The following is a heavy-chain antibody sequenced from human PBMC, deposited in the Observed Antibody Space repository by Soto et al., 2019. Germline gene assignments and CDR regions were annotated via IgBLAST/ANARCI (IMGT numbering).Heavy chain of an antibody. V-gene: IGHV4-34*01. CDR1: GGSFSGYY. CDR3: ARGLLGWLRRSDY. CDR2: INHSGST. Sequence: QVQLQQWGAGLLKPSETLSLTCAVYGGSFSGYYWSWIRQPPGKGLEWIGEINHSGSTNYNPSLKSRVTISVDTSKNQFSLKLSSVTAADTAVYYCARGLLGWLRRSDYWGQGTLVTVSS. J-gene: IGHJ4*02. D-gene: IGHD5-12*01.